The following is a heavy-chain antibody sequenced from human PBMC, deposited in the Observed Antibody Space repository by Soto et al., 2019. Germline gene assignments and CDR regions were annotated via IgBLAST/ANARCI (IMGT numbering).Heavy chain of an antibody. V-gene: IGHV6-1*01. CDR3: AREGVIMFGEVIIYYYYPGMDF. CDR2: TYYRSKWSN. Sequence: SQTLSLTCAISGDSVSSNRAAWNWIRQSPSRGLEWLGRTYYRSKWSNDYAVSVKSRITINPDTSKNHFSLQLRSVSPEDTAVYYCAREGVIMFGEVIIYYYYPGMDFWGKGTTVPVSS. D-gene: IGHD3-16*01. CDR1: GDSVSSNRAA. J-gene: IGHJ6*04.